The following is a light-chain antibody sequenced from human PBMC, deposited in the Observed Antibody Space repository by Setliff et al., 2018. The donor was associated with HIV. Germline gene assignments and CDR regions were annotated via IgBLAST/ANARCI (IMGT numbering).Light chain of an antibody. Sequence: QSVLTQPASVSGSPGQSITISCTGTSSDVGGYSHVSWYQQHPGKAPKLIIYEVRNRPSGVSNRFSASKSGNTASLTISGLQAEDGADYYCSSYAVSNTLPFGTGTKVTVL. CDR1: SSDVGGYSH. J-gene: IGLJ1*01. V-gene: IGLV2-14*01. CDR2: EVR. CDR3: SSYAVSNTLP.